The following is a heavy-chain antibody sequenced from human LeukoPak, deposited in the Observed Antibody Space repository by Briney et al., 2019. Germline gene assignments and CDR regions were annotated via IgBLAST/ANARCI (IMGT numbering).Heavy chain of an antibody. J-gene: IGHJ4*02. D-gene: IGHD2-15*01. V-gene: IGHV1-46*01. CDR2: IDPSSGST. CDR3: ARNSGSGFDY. CDR1: GYTFTIYY. Sequence: AAVTVSFKASGYTFTIYYIVWVRQAPGQGIEWMGRIDPSSGSTSYSQKFQGTVTMTRRTYTSTVYMELSSLISEDTAVYYCARNSGSGFDYWGQGTLVTVSS.